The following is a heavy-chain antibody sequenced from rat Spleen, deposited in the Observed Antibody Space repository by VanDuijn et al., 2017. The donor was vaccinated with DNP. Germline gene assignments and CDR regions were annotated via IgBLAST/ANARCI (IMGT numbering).Heavy chain of an antibody. J-gene: IGHJ2*01. CDR2: ISYDGTRT. V-gene: IGHV5-7*01. Sequence: EVQLVESGGGLVQPGGSLRLSCRASGFSFRDYGMAWVRQAPKKGLEWVATISYDGTRTYYRASVKGRFTISRDYAKPTLYLQMDSLRSEDTATYYCTRYYDSFDYWGQGVMVTVSS. CDR3: TRYYDSFDY. CDR1: GFSFRDYG. D-gene: IGHD1-1*01.